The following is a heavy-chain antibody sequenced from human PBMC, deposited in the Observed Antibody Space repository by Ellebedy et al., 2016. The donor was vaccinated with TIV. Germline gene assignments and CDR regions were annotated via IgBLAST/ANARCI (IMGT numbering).Heavy chain of an antibody. CDR3: ARSLAGYGYIDS. CDR2: IFPLDSDT. J-gene: IGHJ4*02. V-gene: IGHV5-51*01. D-gene: IGHD5-12*01. Sequence: GESLKISCKASGYNFATYWIGWLRQTPGKGLEWMGIIFPLDSDTRYSPSFQGQVTISADRTLNTAYLQWSSLRASDTAMYYCARSLAGYGYIDSWGRGTLVNVSS. CDR1: GYNFATYW.